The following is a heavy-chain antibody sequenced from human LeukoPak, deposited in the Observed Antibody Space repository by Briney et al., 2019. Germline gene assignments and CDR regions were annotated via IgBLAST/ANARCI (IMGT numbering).Heavy chain of an antibody. Sequence: ASVKVSCKVSGYTLTGLSMHWVRQAPGKGLEWMGGFDPEDGETIYAQKFQGRVTMTEDTSIDTAYMELSSLRSEDTAVYYCASTEVVGPNDAFKIWGQGKMVTVFS. J-gene: IGHJ3*02. D-gene: IGHD2-15*01. CDR1: GYTLTGLS. CDR3: ASTEVVGPNDAFKI. CDR2: FDPEDGET. V-gene: IGHV1-24*01.